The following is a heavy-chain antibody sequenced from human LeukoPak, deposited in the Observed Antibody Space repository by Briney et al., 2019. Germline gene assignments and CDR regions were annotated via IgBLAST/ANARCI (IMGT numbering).Heavy chain of an antibody. D-gene: IGHD2/OR15-2a*01. CDR2: ISGSGGST. V-gene: IGHV3-23*01. Sequence: GGSLRLSCAASGFTFSNAWMSWVRQAPGKGLEWVSAISGSGGSTYYADSVKGRFTISRDNSKNTLYLQMNSLRAEDTAVYYCANFFSWFDPWGQGALVTVSS. J-gene: IGHJ5*02. CDR3: ANFFSWFDP. CDR1: GFTFSNAW.